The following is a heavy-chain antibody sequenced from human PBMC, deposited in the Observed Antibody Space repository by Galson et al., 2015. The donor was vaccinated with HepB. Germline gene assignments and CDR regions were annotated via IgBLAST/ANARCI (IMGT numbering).Heavy chain of an antibody. Sequence: SLRLSCAASGFTFSSYGMHWVRQAPGKGLEWVAVIWYDGSNKYYADSVKGRFTISRDNSKNTLYLQMNSLRAEDTAVYYCARDGKVAVRGYYYYMDVWGKGTTVTVSS. V-gene: IGHV3-33*01. D-gene: IGHD1-26*01. J-gene: IGHJ6*03. CDR1: GFTFSSYG. CDR3: ARDGKVAVRGYYYYMDV. CDR2: IWYDGSNK.